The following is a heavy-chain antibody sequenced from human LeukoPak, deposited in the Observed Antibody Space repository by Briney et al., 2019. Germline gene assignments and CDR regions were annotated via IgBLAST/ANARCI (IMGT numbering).Heavy chain of an antibody. Sequence: GGSLRLSCAASGFTLSSYAMSWVRQAPGRGLEWVSAISGSDGRTYYAGSVKGRFTISRDNSKNTLYLQMNSLRAEDTAVYYCGKILRQNGDYEFDYWGQGTLVTVSS. D-gene: IGHD4-17*01. CDR2: ISGSDGRT. V-gene: IGHV3-23*01. CDR1: GFTLSSYA. CDR3: GKILRQNGDYEFDY. J-gene: IGHJ4*02.